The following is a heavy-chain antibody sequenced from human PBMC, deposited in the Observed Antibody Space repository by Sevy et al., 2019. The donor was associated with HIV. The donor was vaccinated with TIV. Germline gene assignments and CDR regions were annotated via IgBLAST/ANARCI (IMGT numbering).Heavy chain of an antibody. CDR3: TRWSGSQSIFDY. CDR1: GFTFGDYC. V-gene: IGHV3-49*04. D-gene: IGHD1-26*01. Sequence: GGCLRLSCATSGFTFGDYCMSWVRQAPGKGLEWISFFKSKAHGGTAENSASVKDRFTISRDDSKGIVYLQMNNLKTDDTAVYFCTRWSGSQSIFDYWGQGTLVTVSS. CDR2: FKSKAHGGTA. J-gene: IGHJ4*02.